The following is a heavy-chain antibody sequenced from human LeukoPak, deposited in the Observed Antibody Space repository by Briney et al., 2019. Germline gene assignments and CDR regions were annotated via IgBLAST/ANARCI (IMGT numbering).Heavy chain of an antibody. Sequence: PGGSLRLSCAASGFTFSSYEMTWVRQAPGKGLEWVSYISSSGNTIYYADSVKGRFTTSRDNAKNSLYLQMNSLRAEDTAVYYCARLSTLGISAFDYWGQGTLVTVSS. CDR1: GFTFSSYE. V-gene: IGHV3-48*03. CDR3: ARLSTLGISAFDY. D-gene: IGHD7-27*01. CDR2: ISSSGNTI. J-gene: IGHJ4*02.